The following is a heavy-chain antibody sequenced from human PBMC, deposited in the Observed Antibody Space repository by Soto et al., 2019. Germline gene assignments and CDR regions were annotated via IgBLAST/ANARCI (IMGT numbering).Heavy chain of an antibody. V-gene: IGHV3-30*18. CDR2: ISHDGSKK. CDR3: AKEWNDANYDYGTDV. J-gene: IGHJ6*02. Sequence: GSLRLSCIASGFAFSSFGMHWVRQAPGKGLEWVAFISHDGSKKKFVDSVKGRFTISRDDSGSTLYLQMNSLRADDTAVYFCAKEWNDANYDYGTDVWGQGTTVT. D-gene: IGHD1-1*01. CDR1: GFAFSSFG.